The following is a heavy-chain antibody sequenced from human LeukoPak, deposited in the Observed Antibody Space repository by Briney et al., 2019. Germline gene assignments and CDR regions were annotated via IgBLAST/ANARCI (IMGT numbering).Heavy chain of an antibody. CDR3: ARTYVLRYFDWTGPAADY. V-gene: IGHV1-2*02. D-gene: IGHD3-9*01. CDR2: INPNSGGT. J-gene: IGHJ4*02. Sequence: ASVKVSCKASGYTFTGYYMHWVRQAPGQGLEWMGWINPNSGGTNYAQKFQGRVTMTRDTSISTAYMELSRLRSDDTAVYYCARTYVLRYFDWTGPAADYWGQGTLVTVSS. CDR1: GYTFTGYY.